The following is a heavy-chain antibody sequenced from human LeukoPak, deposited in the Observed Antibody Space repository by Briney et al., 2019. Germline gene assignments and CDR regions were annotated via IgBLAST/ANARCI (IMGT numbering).Heavy chain of an antibody. CDR2: ISAYNGNA. CDR1: GYTFTNYG. D-gene: IGHD6-13*01. Sequence: ASVKVSCKASGYTFTNYGINWVRQAPGQGLEWMGWISAYNGNANYAQKLQGRVTMTTDTSTTTAYMELRSLRSDDTAVYYCATDRSRVADWFDPWGQGTLVTVSS. V-gene: IGHV1-18*01. J-gene: IGHJ5*02. CDR3: ATDRSRVADWFDP.